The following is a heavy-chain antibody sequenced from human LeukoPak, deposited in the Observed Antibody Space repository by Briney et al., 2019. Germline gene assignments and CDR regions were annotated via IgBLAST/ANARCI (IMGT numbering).Heavy chain of an antibody. CDR1: GGSISTYY. CDR2: FHYSGDT. D-gene: IGHD6-13*01. V-gene: IGHV4-59*01. CDR3: ATGQQLAYY. Sequence: SETLSLTCAVSGGSISTYYWSWIRQPPGKGLEWIGSFHYSGDTNYNPSLTSRATISVATSQNQFSLKLRSVTAADTAVYYCATGQQLAYYWGQGTLVTVSS. J-gene: IGHJ4*02.